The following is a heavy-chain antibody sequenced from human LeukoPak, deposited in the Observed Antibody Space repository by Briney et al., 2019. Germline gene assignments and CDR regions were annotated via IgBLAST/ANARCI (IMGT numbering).Heavy chain of an antibody. Sequence: GGSLRLSCAASGFTFSFYEMNWVRQAPGQGLKWVSYISNSGSTIYYADSVKGRFTISRDNTKNSLYLQMNSLRPEDTAVYYCAREATNLDYWGQGTLVAVSS. V-gene: IGHV3-48*03. J-gene: IGHJ4*02. CDR3: AREATNLDY. D-gene: IGHD1-26*01. CDR2: ISNSGSTI. CDR1: GFTFSFYE.